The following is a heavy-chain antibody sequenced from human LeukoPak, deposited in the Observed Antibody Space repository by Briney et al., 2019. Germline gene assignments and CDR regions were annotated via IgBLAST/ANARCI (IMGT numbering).Heavy chain of an antibody. CDR1: GFTFSSYS. CDR2: ISSSSSYI. V-gene: IGHV3-21*01. J-gene: IGHJ4*02. CDR3: ARDLGYCSGGSCYQSSGY. Sequence: PGGSLRLSCAASGFTFSSYSMNWVRQAPGKGLEWVSSISSSSSYIYYADSVRGRFTISRDNAKNSLYLQMTSLRAEDTAVYYCARDLGYCSGGSCYQSSGYWGQGTLVTVSS. D-gene: IGHD2-15*01.